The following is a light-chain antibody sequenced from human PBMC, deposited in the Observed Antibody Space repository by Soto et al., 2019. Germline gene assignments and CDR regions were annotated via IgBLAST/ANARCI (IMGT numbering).Light chain of an antibody. Sequence: DIVMTQTPLSSPVTLGQPASISCRSSQSLLHSDGNTYLSWLQQRPGQPPRLLIYNISNRLSGVPDRFSGSGAGTDFTLKISRVEADDVGVYYCMQATQYPPYTFGQGTKLEI. CDR1: QSLLHSDGNTY. J-gene: IGKJ2*01. CDR2: NIS. V-gene: IGKV2-24*01. CDR3: MQATQYPPYT.